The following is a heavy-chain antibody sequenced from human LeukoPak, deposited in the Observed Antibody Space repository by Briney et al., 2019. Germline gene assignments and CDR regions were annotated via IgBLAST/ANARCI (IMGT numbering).Heavy chain of an antibody. CDR1: GASISTSNW. J-gene: IGHJ3*02. Sequence: PSETLSLTCTVSGASISTSNWWNWVRQTPGKGLEWIGEIYHSGTTTYNSSVKSRVAISVDKSKNQFFLKLSSVTAADTALYYCARGWRGSSGFEAFDIWGQGTMVIVSS. CDR3: ARGWRGSSGFEAFDI. V-gene: IGHV4-4*02. CDR2: IYHSGTT. D-gene: IGHD6-19*01.